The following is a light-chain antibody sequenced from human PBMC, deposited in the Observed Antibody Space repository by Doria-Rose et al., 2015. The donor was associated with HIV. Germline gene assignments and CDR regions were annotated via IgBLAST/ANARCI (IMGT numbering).Light chain of an antibody. J-gene: IGKJ1*01. V-gene: IGKV3-20*01. CDR1: QSFSSTY. Sequence: EIVLTQSPGTLSLSPGERATLSCRASQSFSSTYLAWYQQKPGQAPSLLIYDGSTRATGIPARFSASGSGTDFTLTINRLEPEDFALYYCHQYGTSWTFGQGTKLEI. CDR3: HQYGTSWT. CDR2: DGS.